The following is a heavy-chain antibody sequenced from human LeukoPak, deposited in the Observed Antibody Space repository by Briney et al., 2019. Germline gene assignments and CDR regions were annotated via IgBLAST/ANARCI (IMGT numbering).Heavy chain of an antibody. J-gene: IGHJ2*01. CDR2: ISSDSGHI. Sequence: GGSLRLSCAAAGFTFTDYSMNWVRQAPGKGLEWVSTISSDSGHIYYADSVKGRFTISRDNAKNSLYLQMNSLRAEDTAVYYCARVAAAGRSGWYFDLWGRGTLVTVSS. CDR3: ARVAAAGRSGWYFDL. CDR1: GFTFTDYS. V-gene: IGHV3-21*01. D-gene: IGHD6-13*01.